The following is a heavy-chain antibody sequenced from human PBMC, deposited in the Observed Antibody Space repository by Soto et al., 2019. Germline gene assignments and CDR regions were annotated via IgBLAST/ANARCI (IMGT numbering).Heavy chain of an antibody. CDR1: GGSISSGGYY. V-gene: IGHV4-31*03. D-gene: IGHD3-9*01. CDR3: AREAYDILTGYYPIDP. J-gene: IGHJ5*02. Sequence: PSETLSLTCTVSGGSISSGGYYWSWIRQHPGKGLEWIGYIYYSGSTYYNPSLKSRVTISVDTSKNQFSLKLSSVTAADTAVYYCAREAYDILTGYYPIDPWGQGTLVTVSS. CDR2: IYYSGST.